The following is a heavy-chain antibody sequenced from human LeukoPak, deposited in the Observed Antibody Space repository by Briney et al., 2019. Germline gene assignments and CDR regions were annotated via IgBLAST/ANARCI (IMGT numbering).Heavy chain of an antibody. J-gene: IGHJ4*02. Sequence: GGSLRLSCVVSGITFSTYAMSWVRQAPGKGLEWVSALSGSGGSTYYADSVKGRFTISRDNSKNTLYLQMDSLRAEDTAVYYCVKGMTREFDYWGQGTLVTVSS. CDR3: VKGMTREFDY. CDR2: LSGSGGST. V-gene: IGHV3-23*01. D-gene: IGHD1-26*01. CDR1: GITFSTYA.